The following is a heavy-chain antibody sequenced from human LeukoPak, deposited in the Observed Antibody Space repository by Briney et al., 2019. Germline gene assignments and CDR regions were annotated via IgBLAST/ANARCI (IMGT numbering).Heavy chain of an antibody. CDR3: ARVRDGYNDAFDI. D-gene: IGHD5-24*01. Sequence: ASVTVSCKASGYTFSNYHIHWVRQAPGQGLEWMGIVTSSGGSTDYAQKFRGRVTMTRDMSPSTVYMELSSLRSEDTAVYYCARVRDGYNDAFDIWGQGTMVIVSS. J-gene: IGHJ3*02. CDR2: VTSSGGST. CDR1: GYTFSNYH. V-gene: IGHV1-46*01.